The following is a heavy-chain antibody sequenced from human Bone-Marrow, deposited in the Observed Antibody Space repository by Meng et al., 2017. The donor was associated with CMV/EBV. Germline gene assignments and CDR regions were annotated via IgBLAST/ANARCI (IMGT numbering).Heavy chain of an antibody. CDR1: GYTFIGYD. Sequence: ASVKVSCKASGYTFIGYDLHWVRQAPGQGLEWMGWINPKSGGTNYAQRFQGRVTMTRDTSINTVYMELRRLGSDDTAVYFCAKSLYTNYYSTYYGLDVWGQGTTVTVSS. V-gene: IGHV1-2*02. J-gene: IGHJ6*02. D-gene: IGHD3-22*01. CDR3: AKSLYTNYYSTYYGLDV. CDR2: INPKSGGT.